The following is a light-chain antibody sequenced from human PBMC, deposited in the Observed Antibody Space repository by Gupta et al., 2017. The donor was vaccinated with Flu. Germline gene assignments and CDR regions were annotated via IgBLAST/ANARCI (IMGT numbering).Light chain of an antibody. CDR2: SNN. CDR3: AAWDDSLNGWV. V-gene: IGLV1-44*01. CDR1: SSNTGSNT. J-gene: IGLJ3*02. Sequence: QSVLTQPPSASGTPGQRVTISCSGSSSNTGSNTVNWYQQHPGTAPKLLIYSNNQRPSGVPDRFSGSKSGTSASLAISGRQSEDEADYYCAAWDDSLNGWVFGGGTKLTVL.